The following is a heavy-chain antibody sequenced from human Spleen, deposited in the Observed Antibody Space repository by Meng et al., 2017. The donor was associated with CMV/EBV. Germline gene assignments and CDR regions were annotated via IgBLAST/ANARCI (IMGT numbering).Heavy chain of an antibody. CDR2: IKQDGGEK. Sequence: GESLKISCGASGFTFRRNWMSWVRQAPGKGLEWVANIKQDGGEKYYVDSVKGRFTISRDNAKNSLYLQMNSLRAEDTAVYYCASATPYYYYYGMDVWGQGTTVTVS. V-gene: IGHV3-7*01. CDR1: GFTFRRNW. J-gene: IGHJ6*02. CDR3: ASATPYYYYYGMDV.